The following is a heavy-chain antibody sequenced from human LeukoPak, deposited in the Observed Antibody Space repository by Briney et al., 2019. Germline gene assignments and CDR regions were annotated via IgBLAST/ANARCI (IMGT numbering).Heavy chain of an antibody. CDR3: ARGRSNYYGMDV. CDR2: IYYNGNT. D-gene: IGHD1-26*01. J-gene: IGHJ6*02. V-gene: IGHV4-59*01. Sequence: SETLSPTCSVSDGSINSYYWNWIRRPPGKGLEWIGYIYYNGNTNYSPSLKSRVTMSVDTSKNLFSLKVSSVTAADTAVYYCARGRSNYYGMDVWGQGTTVTVSS. CDR1: DGSINSYY.